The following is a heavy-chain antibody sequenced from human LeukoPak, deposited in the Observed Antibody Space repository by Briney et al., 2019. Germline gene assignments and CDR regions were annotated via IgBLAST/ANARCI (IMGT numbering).Heavy chain of an antibody. CDR2: IYYSGTT. CDR3: ARNPREGSTYGTFDY. D-gene: IGHD3-10*01. Sequence: SETLSLTCTVSGGSVSSANYYWSWIRQPPGKGLEWIGYIYYSGTTNYNPSLKSRVTISVDTSKNQFSLKLVSVTPADTAVYYCARNPREGSTYGTFDYWGQGTQVTVSS. CDR1: GGSVSSANYY. V-gene: IGHV4-61*01. J-gene: IGHJ4*02.